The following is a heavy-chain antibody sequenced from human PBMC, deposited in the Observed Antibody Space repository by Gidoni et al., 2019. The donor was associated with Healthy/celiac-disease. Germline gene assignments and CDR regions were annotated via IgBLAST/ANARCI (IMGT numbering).Heavy chain of an antibody. CDR2: IWYDGSNK. V-gene: IGHV3-33*01. D-gene: IGHD3-22*01. CDR3: ARDPTTYYYDSSGYPWYFDL. CDR1: GFTFSSYG. J-gene: IGHJ2*01. Sequence: QVQLVESGGGVVQPGRSLRLSCAASGFTFSSYGMHWVRQAPGKGLGWVAVIWYDGSNKYYADSVKGRFTISRDNSKNTLYLQMNSLRAEDTAVYYCARDPTTYYYDSSGYPWYFDLWGRGTLVTVSS.